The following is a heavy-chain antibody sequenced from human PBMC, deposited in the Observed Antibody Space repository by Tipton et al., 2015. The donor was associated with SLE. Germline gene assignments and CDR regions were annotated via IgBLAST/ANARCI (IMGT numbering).Heavy chain of an antibody. D-gene: IGHD6-19*01. CDR1: GFTFDDYG. Sequence: SLRLSCAASGFTFDDYGMSWVRQAPGKGLEWVSGINWNGGSTGYADSVKGRFTISRDNAKNSLYLQMNSLRAEDTALYYCARDGASSGWYYFDYWGQGTLVTVSS. CDR3: ARDGASSGWYYFDY. V-gene: IGHV3-20*04. CDR2: INWNGGST. J-gene: IGHJ4*02.